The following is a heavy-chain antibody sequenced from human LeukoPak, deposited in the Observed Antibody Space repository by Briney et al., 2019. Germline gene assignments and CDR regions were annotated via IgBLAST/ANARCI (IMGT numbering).Heavy chain of an antibody. D-gene: IGHD1-14*01. CDR1: GFTLSDYY. Sequence: GGSLRLSCAASGFTLSDYYMSWIGQAPGKGLEWVSYISSSGSTIYYADSVKGRFTISRDNAKNSLYLQMNSLRAEDTAVYYCASEAQTSSRIDYWGQGTLVTVSS. V-gene: IGHV3-11*01. CDR3: ASEAQTSSRIDY. J-gene: IGHJ4*02. CDR2: ISSSGSTI.